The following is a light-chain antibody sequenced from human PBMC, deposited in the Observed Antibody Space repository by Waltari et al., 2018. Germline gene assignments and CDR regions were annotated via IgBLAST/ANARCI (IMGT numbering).Light chain of an antibody. V-gene: IGLV4-69*01. CDR2: VNSDGSH. CDR1: SGHSSNV. Sequence: QLVLTQSPSASASLGASVKLTCTLSSGHSSNVIAWLQQQPEKGPRSLMKVNSDGSHSKGDEIPDRFSGSSSGAERYLTIAILQSEDEADYDCQTGGHGTWVFGGGTKLTVL. J-gene: IGLJ3*02. CDR3: QTGGHGTWV.